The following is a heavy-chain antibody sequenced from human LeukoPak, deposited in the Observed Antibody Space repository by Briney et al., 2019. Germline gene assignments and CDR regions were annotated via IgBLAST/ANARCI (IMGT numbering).Heavy chain of an antibody. CDR3: ARCKDYYVSGSYYKTFDY. Sequence: SETLSLTCTVSGDSISSSSYYWGWIRQPPGKGLEWIGSIPYSGSTYYNPSLKSRVTISVDTSKNQFSLKLSSVTAADTAVYYCARCKDYYVSGSYYKTFDYWGQGTLVPVSS. D-gene: IGHD3-10*01. CDR1: GDSISSSSYY. J-gene: IGHJ4*02. V-gene: IGHV4-39*07. CDR2: IPYSGST.